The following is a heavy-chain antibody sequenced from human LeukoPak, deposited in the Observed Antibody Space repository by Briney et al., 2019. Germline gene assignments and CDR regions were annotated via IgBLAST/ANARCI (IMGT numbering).Heavy chain of an antibody. CDR1: GYKFTNYG. J-gene: IGHJ5*02. Sequence: SVKVTCKASGYKFTNYGISWVRQAPGQGLEWMGGIIPIFGTANYAQKFQGRVTITADKSTSTAYMELSSLRSEDTAVYYCARQESDYYDRGFDPWGQGTLVTVSS. CDR2: IIPIFGTA. CDR3: ARQESDYYDRGFDP. D-gene: IGHD3-10*02. V-gene: IGHV1-69*06.